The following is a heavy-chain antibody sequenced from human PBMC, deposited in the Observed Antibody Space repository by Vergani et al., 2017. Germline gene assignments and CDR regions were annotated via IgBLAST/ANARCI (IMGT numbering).Heavy chain of an antibody. CDR1: GGPITSYY. Sequence: QVQLQESGPGLVKPSETLSLTCTVSGGPITSYYWSWIRQPPGEGLEWIGYIYYSGTTNYNPSLKSRVTISVDRSKNQFSLKLNSVTAADTAVYFCARGLYCTSASCYDAFDIWGQGTMVTVSS. D-gene: IGHD2-2*01. V-gene: IGHV4-59*01. J-gene: IGHJ3*02. CDR3: ARGLYCTSASCYDAFDI. CDR2: IYYSGTT.